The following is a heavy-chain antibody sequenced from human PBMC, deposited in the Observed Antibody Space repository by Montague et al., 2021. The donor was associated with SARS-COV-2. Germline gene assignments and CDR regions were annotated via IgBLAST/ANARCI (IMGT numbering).Heavy chain of an antibody. J-gene: IGHJ4*02. CDR3: ARGDRTGWQTDY. V-gene: IGHV3-13*04. Sequence: RLSWSASGFTFSSYDMHWVRQATGKGLECVSIINTAGDTYHPGSVKGRFTISRDNAKNSLYLQMNSLRAGDTAVYYCARGDRTGWQTDYWGQGTLVTVSS. CDR1: GFTFSSYD. D-gene: IGHD6-19*01. CDR2: INTAGDT.